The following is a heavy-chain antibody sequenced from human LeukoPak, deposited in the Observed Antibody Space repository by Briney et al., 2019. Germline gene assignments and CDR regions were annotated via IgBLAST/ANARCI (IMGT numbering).Heavy chain of an antibody. Sequence: VASVKVSCTASGYTFTGYYMHWVRQAPGQGLEWMGWINPSSGGTNYAQKFQGRVTMTRDTSISTAYMELSRLRSDDTAVYYCARARLPSYYFDYWGQGTLITVSS. CDR1: GYTFTGYY. CDR3: ARARLPSYYFDY. J-gene: IGHJ4*02. D-gene: IGHD3-16*01. V-gene: IGHV1-2*02. CDR2: INPSSGGT.